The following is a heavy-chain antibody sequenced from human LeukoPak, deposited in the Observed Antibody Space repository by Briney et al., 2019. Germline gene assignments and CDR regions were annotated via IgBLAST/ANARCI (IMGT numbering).Heavy chain of an antibody. D-gene: IGHD3-16*01. Sequence: PSETLSLTCAVYGGSFSGYYWSWIRQPPGKGLEWIGEINHSGSTNYNPSLKSRVTISVDTSKNQFSLKLSSVTAADTAVYYCARGGPRGSYFDYWGQGTLVTVSS. CDR3: ARGGPRGSYFDY. CDR1: GGSFSGYY. J-gene: IGHJ4*02. CDR2: INHSGST. V-gene: IGHV4-34*01.